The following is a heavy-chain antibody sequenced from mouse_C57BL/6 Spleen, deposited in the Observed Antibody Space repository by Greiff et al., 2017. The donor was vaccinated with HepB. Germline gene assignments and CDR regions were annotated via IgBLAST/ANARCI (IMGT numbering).Heavy chain of an antibody. J-gene: IGHJ2*01. CDR1: GYTFTDYY. Sequence: VQLQQSGPVLVKPGASVKMSCKASGYTFTDYYMNWVKQSHGKSLEWIGVINPYNGGTSYNQKFKGKATLTVDKSSSTAYMELNSLTSEDSAVYYCARGKEFITTVVAPFDYWGQGTTLTVSS. CDR3: ARGKEFITTVVAPFDY. V-gene: IGHV1-19*01. D-gene: IGHD1-1*01. CDR2: INPYNGGT.